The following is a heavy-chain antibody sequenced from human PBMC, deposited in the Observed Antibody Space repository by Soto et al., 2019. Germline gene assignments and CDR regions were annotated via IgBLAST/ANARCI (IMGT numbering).Heavy chain of an antibody. D-gene: IGHD6-6*01. J-gene: IGHJ4*02. Sequence: EVQLLEAGGGLVQPGGSLRLSCAASGFTSGTYAMSWVRQAPGKGLEWVSGITGSGGSADYADSVKGRFTISRDTSRNTLYLPMSRLSVDDTAIYYCAREYRTSSQFDYWGQGTLVTVSS. CDR2: ITGSGGSA. CDR3: AREYRTSSQFDY. V-gene: IGHV3-23*01. CDR1: GFTSGTYA.